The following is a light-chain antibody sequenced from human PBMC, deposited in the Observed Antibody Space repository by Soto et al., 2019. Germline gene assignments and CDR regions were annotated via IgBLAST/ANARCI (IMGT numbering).Light chain of an antibody. CDR3: NSYTTLSNRV. CDR1: STDIGAYNY. J-gene: IGLJ1*01. Sequence: QSVLTQPASVSGSPGQSITISCTGTSTDIGAYNYVSWYQQHPGKAPKLLIYEVTNRPSGVSNRFSGSKSGNTASLTISGLHAEDQANYYCNSYTTLSNRVFGTGTKVTVL. V-gene: IGLV2-14*01. CDR2: EVT.